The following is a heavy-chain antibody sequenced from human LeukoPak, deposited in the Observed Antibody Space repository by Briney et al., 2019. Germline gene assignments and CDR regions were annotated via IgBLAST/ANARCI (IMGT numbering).Heavy chain of an antibody. CDR2: ISYDGSNK. CDR3: AKDPAWERNPYYGMDV. J-gene: IGHJ6*02. D-gene: IGHD1-26*01. V-gene: IGHV3-30*18. Sequence: GGSLRLSCAASGFTFSSYGMHWVRQAPGKGLECVAVISYDGSNKYYADSVKGRFTISRDNSKNTLYLQMNSLRAEDTAVYYCAKDPAWERNPYYGMDVWGQGTTVTVSS. CDR1: GFTFSSYG.